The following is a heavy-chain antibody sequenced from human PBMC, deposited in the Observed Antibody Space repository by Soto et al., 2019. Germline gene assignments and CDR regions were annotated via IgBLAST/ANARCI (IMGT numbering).Heavy chain of an antibody. Sequence: QVQLVQSGAEVKKPGASVKVSCKASGYTFTSYGISWVRQAPGQGLGWMGWISAYNGNTNYAQKLQGRVTMTTDTSTSTAYMELRSLRSDDTAVYYCASWEGGTRQNNWFDPWGQGTLVTVSS. J-gene: IGHJ5*02. V-gene: IGHV1-18*01. CDR1: GYTFTSYG. CDR2: ISAYNGNT. D-gene: IGHD1-7*01. CDR3: ASWEGGTRQNNWFDP.